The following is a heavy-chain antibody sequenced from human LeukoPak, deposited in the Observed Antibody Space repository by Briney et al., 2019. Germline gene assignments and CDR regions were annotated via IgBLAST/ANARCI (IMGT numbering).Heavy chain of an antibody. Sequence: GGSLRLSCAASGFTFSSYAMSWVRQAPGKGLEWVSAISGSGGSTYYADSVKGRFTISRDNSKNTLYLQMNSLRAEDTAAYYCAKDTDYGDYGGVLDYWGQGTLVTVSS. V-gene: IGHV3-23*01. CDR2: ISGSGGST. D-gene: IGHD4-17*01. J-gene: IGHJ4*02. CDR1: GFTFSSYA. CDR3: AKDTDYGDYGGVLDY.